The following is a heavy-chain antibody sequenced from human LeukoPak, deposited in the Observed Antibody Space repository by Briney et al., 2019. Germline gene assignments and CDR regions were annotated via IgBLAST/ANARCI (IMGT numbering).Heavy chain of an antibody. Sequence: SETLSLTCTVSGGSISSSTYFWGWIRQPPGKGLEWIGTIYYSGSTYYNPSLKSRVTISVDSSKDQFSLRLSSVTAADTAVYYCAKAKSSNGSWYPTYYYYMDVWGKGTTVTVSS. CDR1: GGSISSSTYF. J-gene: IGHJ6*03. D-gene: IGHD6-13*01. CDR2: IYYSGST. V-gene: IGHV4-39*07. CDR3: AKAKSSNGSWYPTYYYYMDV.